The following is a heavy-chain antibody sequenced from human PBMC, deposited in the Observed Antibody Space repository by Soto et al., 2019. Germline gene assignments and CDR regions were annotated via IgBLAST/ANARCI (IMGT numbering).Heavy chain of an antibody. Sequence: SETLSLTCTVSGGSISSYYWSWIRQPPGKGLEWIGYIYYSGSTNYNPSLKSRVTISVDTSKNQFSLKLSSVTAADTAVYYCARGDCSSTSCSPNDAFDIWGQGTMVTVSS. J-gene: IGHJ3*02. V-gene: IGHV4-59*01. CDR3: ARGDCSSTSCSPNDAFDI. CDR2: IYYSGST. D-gene: IGHD2-2*01. CDR1: GGSISSYY.